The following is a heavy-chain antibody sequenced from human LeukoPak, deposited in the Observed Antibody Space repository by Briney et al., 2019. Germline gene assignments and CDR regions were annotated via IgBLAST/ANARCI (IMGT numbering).Heavy chain of an antibody. CDR3: ARKNGMDV. Sequence: GGSLRLSCAGSGFTFSTFWMSWVRQAPGKGLEWVASIKPDGSVTHYVDPVKGRFTISRDNAKNSVYLQMNSLRAEDAALYYCARKNGMDVWGQGTTVTVSS. V-gene: IGHV3-7*01. J-gene: IGHJ6*02. CDR2: IKPDGSVT. CDR1: GFTFSTFW.